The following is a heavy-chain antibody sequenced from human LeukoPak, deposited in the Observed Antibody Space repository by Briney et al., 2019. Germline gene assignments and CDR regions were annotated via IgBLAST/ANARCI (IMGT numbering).Heavy chain of an antibody. Sequence: ASVKVSCKVSGYTLTELSMHWVRQAPGQGLEWMGWINPNSGGTNYAQKFQGRVTMTRDTSINTAYMELSRLRFDDTAVYYCATLEGLWGSSRPYNWFDPWGQGTLVTVSS. CDR2: INPNSGGT. J-gene: IGHJ5*02. CDR3: ATLEGLWGSSRPYNWFDP. D-gene: IGHD3-16*02. V-gene: IGHV1-2*02. CDR1: GYTLTELS.